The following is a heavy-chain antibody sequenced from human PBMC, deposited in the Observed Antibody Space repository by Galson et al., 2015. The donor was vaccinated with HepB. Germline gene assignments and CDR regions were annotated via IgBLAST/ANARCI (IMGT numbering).Heavy chain of an antibody. CDR3: ARGAVAGTGFVYGMDV. J-gene: IGHJ6*02. D-gene: IGHD6-19*01. CDR1: GFAFSSYA. CDR2: ISYDGSNK. Sequence: SLRLSCAASGFAFSSYAMHWVRQAPGKGLEWVAVISYDGSNKYYADSVKGRITISRDSSKNTLYVQMNSLRAEDTAVYYCARGAVAGTGFVYGMDVWGQGTTVTVSS. V-gene: IGHV3-30*04.